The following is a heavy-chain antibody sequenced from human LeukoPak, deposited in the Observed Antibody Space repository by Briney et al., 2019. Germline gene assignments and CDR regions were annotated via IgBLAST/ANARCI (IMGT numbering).Heavy chain of an antibody. J-gene: IGHJ4*02. CDR3: ARDGGVWAFDY. CDR1: GYTFTSYG. D-gene: IGHD2-8*02. CDR2: ISAYNGNT. V-gene: IGHV1-18*01. Sequence: ASVKVSCKASGYTFTSYGISWVRQAPGQGLEWMGWISAYNGNTKYSQKFQGRVTITRDTSASTAYMELSSLRSEDTAVYYCARDGGVWAFDYWGQGTLVTVSS.